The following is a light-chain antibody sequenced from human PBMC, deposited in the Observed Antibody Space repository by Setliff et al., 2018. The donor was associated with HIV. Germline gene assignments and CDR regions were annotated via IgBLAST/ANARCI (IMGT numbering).Light chain of an antibody. CDR2: EVS. CDR3: TSYTRDNTITRV. Sequence: QSALTQPASVSGSPGQSITISCTGTSRDVGGYNWVSWYQQHPGKAPKLMIYEVSNRPSGVSNRFSGSKSGTTASLTISGLQAEDEADYYCTSYTRDNTITRVFGTGTKVTV. J-gene: IGLJ1*01. V-gene: IGLV2-14*01. CDR1: SRDVGGYNW.